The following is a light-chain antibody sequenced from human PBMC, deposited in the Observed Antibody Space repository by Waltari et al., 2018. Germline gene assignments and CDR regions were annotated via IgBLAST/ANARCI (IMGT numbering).Light chain of an antibody. Sequence: SALTQPRSVSGSPGQSVTISCTVTTSDVGDYNYVSWYQHHPGKAPKPMIFDVTQRPSGVPDRFSGSKSANTASLTISGLQAEDEADYYCCSFAGTYTWVFGGGTKVTVL. CDR1: TSDVGDYNY. J-gene: IGLJ3*02. CDR3: CSFAGTYTWV. CDR2: DVT. V-gene: IGLV2-11*01.